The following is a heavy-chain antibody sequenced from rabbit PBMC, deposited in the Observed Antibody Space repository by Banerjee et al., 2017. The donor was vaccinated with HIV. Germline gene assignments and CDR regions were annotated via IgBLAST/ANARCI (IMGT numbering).Heavy chain of an antibody. CDR3: ARDVGSSGLFNL. J-gene: IGHJ4*01. Sequence: QQQLEESGGGLVKPGGTLTLTCKASGIDFSSYYMSWVRQAPGKGLEWIGDIYAGSGGSTYYASWAKGRFTISKTSSTTVTLQMTSLTAADTATYFCARDVGSSGLFNLWGPGTLVTVS. D-gene: IGHD1-1*01. CDR2: IYAGSGGST. V-gene: IGHV1S45*01. CDR1: GIDFSSYYM.